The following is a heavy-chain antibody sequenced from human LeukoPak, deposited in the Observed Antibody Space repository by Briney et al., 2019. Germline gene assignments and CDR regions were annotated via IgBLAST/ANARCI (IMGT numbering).Heavy chain of an antibody. V-gene: IGHV3-53*05. CDR2: ISGSGGST. Sequence: GGSLRLSCAASGFTVSSNYMSWVRQAPGKGLEWVSVISGSGGSTYYADSVKGRFTISRDNSKNTLYLQMNSLRAEDTALYYCARGDYSSWWFHPWGQGTLVTVSS. D-gene: IGHD4-11*01. CDR3: ARGDYSSWWFHP. J-gene: IGHJ5*02. CDR1: GFTVSSNY.